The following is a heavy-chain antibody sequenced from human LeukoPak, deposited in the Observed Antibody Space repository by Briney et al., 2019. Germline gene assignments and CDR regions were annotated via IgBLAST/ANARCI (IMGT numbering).Heavy chain of an antibody. J-gene: IGHJ4*02. Sequence: ASVKVSCKASGYTFTSYGISWVRQAPGQGLEWMGWISAYNGNTNYAQKFQGRVTMTTDTSTSTAYMELRSLRSDDTAVYYCARVEYDFWSGYSSDYWGQGTLVTVSS. D-gene: IGHD3-3*01. CDR3: ARVEYDFWSGYSSDY. CDR2: ISAYNGNT. V-gene: IGHV1-18*01. CDR1: GYTFTSYG.